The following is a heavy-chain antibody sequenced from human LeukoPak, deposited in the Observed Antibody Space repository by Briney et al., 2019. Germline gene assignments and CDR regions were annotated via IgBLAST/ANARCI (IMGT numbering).Heavy chain of an antibody. V-gene: IGHV3-30*18. Sequence: GGSLRLSCAASGFTFSSYGMHWVRQAPGKGLEWVAVISYDGSNKYYADSVKGRFTISRDNSKNTLYLQTNSLRAEDTAVYYCAKAILVYYYDSSGYFSPADYWGQGTLVTVSS. D-gene: IGHD3-22*01. CDR2: ISYDGSNK. J-gene: IGHJ4*02. CDR1: GFTFSSYG. CDR3: AKAILVYYYDSSGYFSPADY.